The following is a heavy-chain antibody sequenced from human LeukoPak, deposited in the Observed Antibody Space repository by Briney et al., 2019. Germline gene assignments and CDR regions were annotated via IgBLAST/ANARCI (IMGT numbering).Heavy chain of an antibody. D-gene: IGHD3-22*01. CDR3: AKGSYYDSSGSFYFDY. CDR2: IRGSGDNT. V-gene: IGHV3-23*01. Sequence: GGSLRLSCAASGFTFSSYAMSWVRQAPGKGLEWVSGIRGSGDNTYYADSVKGRFAISRDKSKTTLYVQVNSLGTEDTAAYYCAKGSYYDSSGSFYFDYWGQGTLVTVSS. J-gene: IGHJ4*02. CDR1: GFTFSSYA.